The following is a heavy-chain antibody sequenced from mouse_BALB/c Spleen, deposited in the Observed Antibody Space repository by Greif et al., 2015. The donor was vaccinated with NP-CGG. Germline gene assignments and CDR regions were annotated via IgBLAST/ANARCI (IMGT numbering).Heavy chain of an antibody. V-gene: IGHV1-84*02. J-gene: IGHJ4*01. D-gene: IGHD4-1*01. CDR1: GYTFTDYY. CDR3: ARRTGTGAMDY. CDR2: IYPGSGNT. Sequence: QVQLQQPGPELVKPGASVKISCKASGYTFTDYYINWVKQKPGQGLEWIGWIYPGSGNTKYNEKFKGKATLTVDTSSSTAYMQLSSLTSEDTAVYFCARRTGTGAMDYWGQGTSVTVSS.